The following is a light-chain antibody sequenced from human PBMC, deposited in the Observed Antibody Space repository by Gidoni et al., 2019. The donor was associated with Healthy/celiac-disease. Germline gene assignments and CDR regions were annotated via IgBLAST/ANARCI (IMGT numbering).Light chain of an antibody. CDR2: DAS. CDR3: QQYNSYPCT. V-gene: IGKV1-5*01. Sequence: IQMTQSPSPLSASVGDRVTITCRASQSISSWLAWYQQKPGQAPKLLIYDASSLESGVPSRFSGSGSGTEFTLTISSLQPDDFATYYCQQYNSYPCTFGQGTKLEIK. J-gene: IGKJ2*02. CDR1: QSISSW.